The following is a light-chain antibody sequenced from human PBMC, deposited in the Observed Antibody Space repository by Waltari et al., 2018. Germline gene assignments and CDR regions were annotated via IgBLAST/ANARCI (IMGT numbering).Light chain of an antibody. J-gene: IGKJ1*01. CDR3: QHYVRLPAT. V-gene: IGKV3-20*01. Sequence: IVLTQSPGTLSLSPGERATLPRRASQRVSKSLAWYQQKPGQAPKLLIYGASTRATGIPDRFTGSGSGTDFSLTISSLEPEDFAIYFCQHYVRLPATFGQGTKVEIK. CDR2: GAS. CDR1: QRVSKS.